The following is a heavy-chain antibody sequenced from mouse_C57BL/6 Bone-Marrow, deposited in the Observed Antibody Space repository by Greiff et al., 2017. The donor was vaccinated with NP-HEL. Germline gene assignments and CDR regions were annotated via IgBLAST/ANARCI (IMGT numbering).Heavy chain of an antibody. CDR1: GYTFASYW. J-gene: IGHJ4*01. CDR2: IHPNSGST. CDR3: ARGDYDDAMDY. D-gene: IGHD2-4*01. V-gene: IGHV1-64*01. Sequence: VQLQQPGAELVKPGASVTLSCKASGYTFASYWIHWVKQRPGQGLEWIGMIHPNSGSTNYNEKFKSKATLTVDKSSSTAYMQLSSLTSEDSAVYYCARGDYDDAMDYWGQGTSVTVSS.